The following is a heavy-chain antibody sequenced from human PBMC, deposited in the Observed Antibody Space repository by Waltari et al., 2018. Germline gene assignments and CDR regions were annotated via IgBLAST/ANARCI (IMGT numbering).Heavy chain of an antibody. D-gene: IGHD5-12*01. CDR1: GYTFISYG. J-gene: IGHJ4*02. Sequence: QVQLVQSGAEVKKPGASVKVSCKASGYTFISYGVTWVRQAPGQGLEWMGWISTSNGNTNYAQNLQGRVTMTTDTSTNTAYMELRSLRSDDTAVYFCARRNSGNDGALDYWGQGTLVTVSS. CDR3: ARRNSGNDGALDY. V-gene: IGHV1-18*01. CDR2: ISTSNGNT.